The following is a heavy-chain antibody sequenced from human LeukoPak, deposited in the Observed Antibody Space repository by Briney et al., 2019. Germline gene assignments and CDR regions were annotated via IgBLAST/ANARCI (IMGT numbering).Heavy chain of an antibody. CDR3: ARRAWVKDY. Sequence: SEALSLTCAVYGGSFSGYYWSWIRQPPGKGLEWIGEINHSGSTNYNPSLKSRVTISVDTSKNQFSLKLSSVTAADTAVYYCARRAWVKDYWGQETLVTVSS. J-gene: IGHJ4*02. CDR2: INHSGST. V-gene: IGHV4-34*01. CDR1: GGSFSGYY. D-gene: IGHD3-22*01.